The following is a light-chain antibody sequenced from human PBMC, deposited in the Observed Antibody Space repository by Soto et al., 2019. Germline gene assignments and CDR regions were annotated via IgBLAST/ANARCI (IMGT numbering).Light chain of an antibody. V-gene: IGKV1-33*01. J-gene: IGKJ3*01. CDR1: QDITKS. CDR3: QYYDTLPPVT. Sequence: DIQMTQSPSSLSASVGDRVTITCRASQDITKSLNWYQQKPGKAPKLLICDASNLETGVPSRFSGSGSGTDFSFTISSLXPEDVGTYYCQYYDTLPPVTFGPGTKVDIK. CDR2: DAS.